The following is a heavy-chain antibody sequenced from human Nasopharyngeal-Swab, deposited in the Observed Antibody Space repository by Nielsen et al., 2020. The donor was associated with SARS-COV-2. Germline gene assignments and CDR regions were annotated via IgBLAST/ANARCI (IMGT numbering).Heavy chain of an antibody. CDR1: GGTFSSYA. CDR2: IIPIFGIA. Sequence: SVKVSCKASGGTFSSYAISWVRQAPGQGLEWMGRIIPIFGIANYAQKLQGRVTITADKSTRTAYMEPSSLRSEDTAVYYCASQGGGDYYDSRRYYNYVMDVWGQGTTVTVSS. D-gene: IGHD3-22*01. J-gene: IGHJ6*02. CDR3: ASQGGGDYYDSRRYYNYVMDV. V-gene: IGHV1-69*04.